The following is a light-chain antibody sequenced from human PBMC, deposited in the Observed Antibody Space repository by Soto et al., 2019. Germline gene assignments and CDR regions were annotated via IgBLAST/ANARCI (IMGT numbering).Light chain of an antibody. V-gene: IGKV3-11*01. CDR2: DAS. CDR3: QQRSNWPPRGT. Sequence: EIVLTQSPATLSLSPGERATLSCRASQSVSSYLAWYQQKPGQAPSLLIYDASNRATGIPARFSGSGSGTDVSLTISSLEAEDFAVYYCQQRSNWPPRGTFGQGTKLEIK. CDR1: QSVSSY. J-gene: IGKJ2*01.